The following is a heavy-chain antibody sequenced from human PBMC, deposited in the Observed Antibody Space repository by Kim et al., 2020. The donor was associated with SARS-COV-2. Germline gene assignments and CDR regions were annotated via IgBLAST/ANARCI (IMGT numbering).Heavy chain of an antibody. Sequence: SYAESVKGRFTISRDNAKNTLYLQMNSLRAEDTAVYYCARDKEVTTAADYWGQGTLVTVSS. CDR3: ARDKEVTTAADY. J-gene: IGHJ4*02. V-gene: IGHV3-74*01. D-gene: IGHD4-17*01.